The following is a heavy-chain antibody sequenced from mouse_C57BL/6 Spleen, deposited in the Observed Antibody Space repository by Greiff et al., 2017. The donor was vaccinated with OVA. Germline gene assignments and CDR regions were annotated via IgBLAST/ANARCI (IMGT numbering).Heavy chain of an antibody. CDR3: ARGNYYGNYGLDY. V-gene: IGHV5-16*01. Sequence: EVHLVESEGGLVQPGRSMKLSCTASGFTFSDYYMAWVRQVPEKGLEWVANINYDGSSTYYLDSLKSRFIISRDNAKNILYLQMSSLKSEDTATYYCARGNYYGNYGLDYWGQGTTLTVSS. J-gene: IGHJ2*01. D-gene: IGHD2-1*01. CDR1: GFTFSDYY. CDR2: INYDGSST.